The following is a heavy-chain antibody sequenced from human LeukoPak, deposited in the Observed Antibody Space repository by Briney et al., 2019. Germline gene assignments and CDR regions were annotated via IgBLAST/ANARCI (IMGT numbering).Heavy chain of an antibody. D-gene: IGHD6-19*01. CDR2: IAHDGVAK. V-gene: IGHV3-30*19. CDR1: GFSLSTYG. Sequence: PGRSLRLSCVTAGFSLSTYGMHWVRQAPGKGLEWVAMIAHDGVAKYYTDSVKGRFTISRDNSRNTLYLQMNSLRPEGTAVYYCARDWGASDWYNWFDPWGQGTLVTVSS. CDR3: ARDWGASDWYNWFDP. J-gene: IGHJ5*02.